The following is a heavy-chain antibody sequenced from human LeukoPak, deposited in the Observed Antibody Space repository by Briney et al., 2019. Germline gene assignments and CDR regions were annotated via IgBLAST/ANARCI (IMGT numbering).Heavy chain of an antibody. CDR2: ISYDGSDK. J-gene: IGHJ4*02. CDR1: GFTFSSYT. V-gene: IGHV3-30*18. CDR3: AKGQYSSGWYLVGETY. D-gene: IGHD6-19*01. Sequence: GGSLRLSCAASGFTFSSYTMSWVRQAPGKGLEWVAVISYDGSDKYYADSVKGRFTISRDNSKNTLYLQMNSLRAEDTAVYYCAKGQYSSGWYLVGETYWGQGTLVTVSS.